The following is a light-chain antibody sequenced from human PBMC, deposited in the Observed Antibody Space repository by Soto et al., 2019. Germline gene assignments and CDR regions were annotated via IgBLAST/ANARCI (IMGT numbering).Light chain of an antibody. Sequence: QSVLTQPPSVSGAPGQRVTISCTGSSSNIGAGYDVHWYQQVPGKAPKLLIYGNNNRPSGVPARISASKSGTSASLAITGVQAEDEADYYCQSYDNRRSGFYVFGTGTKVTVL. CDR1: SSNIGAGYD. CDR2: GNN. J-gene: IGLJ1*01. V-gene: IGLV1-40*01. CDR3: QSYDNRRSGFYV.